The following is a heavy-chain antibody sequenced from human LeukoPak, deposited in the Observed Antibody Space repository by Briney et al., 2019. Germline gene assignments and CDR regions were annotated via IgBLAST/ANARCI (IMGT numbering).Heavy chain of an antibody. CDR1: GGTIKNNA. J-gene: IGHJ3*01. D-gene: IGHD2-8*01. Sequence: GASVKVSCKASGGTIKNNALNWVRQAPGQGLEWMGGITPLFGSEHYAQRFQGRVTITTDESTSTAYMELSSLTSEDTAVYFCARGRLMVTGFDLWGQGTMVTVSS. CDR2: ITPLFGSE. CDR3: ARGRLMVTGFDL. V-gene: IGHV1-69*05.